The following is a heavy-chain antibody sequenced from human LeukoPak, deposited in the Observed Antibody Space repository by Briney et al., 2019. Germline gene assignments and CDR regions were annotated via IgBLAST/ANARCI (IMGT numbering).Heavy chain of an antibody. CDR1: GFPFSSYA. CDR2: ISSSGSTI. Sequence: PGGSLRLSCAASGFPFSSYAMHWVRQAPGKGLEWVSYISSSGSTIYYADSVKGRFTISRDNAKNSLYLQMNSLRAEDTAVYYCASLYYDSSGRLFDYWGQGTLVTVSS. D-gene: IGHD3-22*01. V-gene: IGHV3-48*03. J-gene: IGHJ4*02. CDR3: ASLYYDSSGRLFDY.